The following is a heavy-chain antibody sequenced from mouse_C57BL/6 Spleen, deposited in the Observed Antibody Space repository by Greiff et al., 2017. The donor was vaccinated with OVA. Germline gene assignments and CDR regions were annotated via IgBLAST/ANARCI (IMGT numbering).Heavy chain of an antibody. CDR2: IYPGDGDT. J-gene: IGHJ2*01. D-gene: IGHD1-1*01. V-gene: IGHV1-80*01. CDR3: ARWYYDGTRFDY. CDR1: GYAFSSYW. Sequence: QVQLQQSGAELVKPGASVKISCKASGYAFSSYWMNWVKQRPGKGLEWIGQIYPGDGDTNYNGKFKGKATLTADKSSSTAYMQLSSLTSEDSAVYFCARWYYDGTRFDYWGQGTTLTVSS.